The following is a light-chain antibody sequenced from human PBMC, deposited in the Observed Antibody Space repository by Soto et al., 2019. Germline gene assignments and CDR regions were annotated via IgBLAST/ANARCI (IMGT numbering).Light chain of an antibody. CDR3: QPSYSTHPT. CDR2: DAS. CDR1: QSISTW. V-gene: IGKV1-5*01. J-gene: IGKJ5*01. Sequence: IQMAQSRSMQCESVDLGVILTSRASQSISTWLTWYQQKPGKAPKLLIYDASSLESGVPSRFSGSGSGIGLPSTISSLQADEFSTDHCQPSYSTHPTFSQGTRLEIK.